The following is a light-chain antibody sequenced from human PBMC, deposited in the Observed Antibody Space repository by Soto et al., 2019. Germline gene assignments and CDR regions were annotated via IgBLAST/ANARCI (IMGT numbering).Light chain of an antibody. Sequence: PGERVTLSCRASQSVSSSYLNWYQQTPGQAPRLLLYGASTRATGIPARFSGSGSGTEFTLTISSLQPDDFATYYCQQYNSYSWTFGQGTKVDIK. CDR2: GAS. J-gene: IGKJ1*01. V-gene: IGKV3D-7*01. CDR1: QSVSSSY. CDR3: QQYNSYSWT.